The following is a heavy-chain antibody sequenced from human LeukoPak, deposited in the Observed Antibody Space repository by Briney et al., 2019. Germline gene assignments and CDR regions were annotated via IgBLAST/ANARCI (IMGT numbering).Heavy chain of an antibody. Sequence: PGGSLRLSCAASGFTFSSYAMSWVRQAPGKGLEWVSAISGSGGSTYYADSVKGRFTISRDNSKNTLYLQMNTLRAEDTAVYYCAKDPVWRSFVQGGVYDSSGYHFDYWGQGTLVTVSS. CDR3: AKDPVWRSFVQGGVYDSSGYHFDY. D-gene: IGHD3-22*01. V-gene: IGHV3-23*01. CDR1: GFTFSSYA. CDR2: ISGSGGST. J-gene: IGHJ4*02.